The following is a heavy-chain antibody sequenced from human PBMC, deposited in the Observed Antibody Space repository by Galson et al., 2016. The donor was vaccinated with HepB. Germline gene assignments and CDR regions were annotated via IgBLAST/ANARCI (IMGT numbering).Heavy chain of an antibody. CDR3: ARGGGHGFFDY. CDR1: GFTFSSCP. CDR2: ISGSGGST. D-gene: IGHD3-10*01. V-gene: IGHV3-23*01. Sequence: SLRLSCAASGFTFSSCPMSWVRQAPGKGLEWVSSISGSGGSTNYADSVKGRFTISRDNSKNTLYLQMNYLRAEDTAVYFCARGGGHGFFDYWGQGTQVTVSS. J-gene: IGHJ4*02.